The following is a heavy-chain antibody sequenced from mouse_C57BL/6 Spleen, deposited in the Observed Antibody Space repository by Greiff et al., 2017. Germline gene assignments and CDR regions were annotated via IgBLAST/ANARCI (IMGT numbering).Heavy chain of an antibody. CDR1: GFTFSSYG. Sequence: EVQRVESGGDLVKPGGSLKLSCAASGFTFSSYGMSWVRQTPDKRLEWVATISSGGSYTYYPDSVKGRFTISRDNAKNTLYLKMSSLRSEDTAMYYCARPYDYDGTWFAYWGQGTLVTVSA. D-gene: IGHD2-4*01. J-gene: IGHJ3*01. CDR3: ARPYDYDGTWFAY. CDR2: ISSGGSYT. V-gene: IGHV5-6*01.